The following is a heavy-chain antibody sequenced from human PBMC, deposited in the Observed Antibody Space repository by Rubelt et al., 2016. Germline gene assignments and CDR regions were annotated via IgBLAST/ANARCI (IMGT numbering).Heavy chain of an antibody. V-gene: IGHV4-34*01. CDR2: INHSGST. CDR1: GGSFSGYY. Sequence: GPGLVKPSETLSLTCAVYGGSFSGYYWSWIRQPPGKGLEWIGEINHSGSTYYNPPLKSRVTISVDTSKNQFSLKLSSVTAADTAVYYCARGRDGDRMGCWGQGTLVTVSS. CDR3: ARGRDGDRMGC. J-gene: IGHJ4*02. D-gene: IGHD4-17*01.